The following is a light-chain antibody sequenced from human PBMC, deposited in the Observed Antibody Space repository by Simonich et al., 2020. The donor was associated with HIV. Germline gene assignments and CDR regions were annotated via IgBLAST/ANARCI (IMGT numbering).Light chain of an antibody. Sequence: DIVMTQSPDSLAVSLGERATINCKSTQTVLYFSNNKKYLAWYQQKPGQPPKLLIYWAPTRESGVPDRFSGSGSGTDFTLTISSLQAEDVAVYYCQQYYTTPYTFGQGTKLEIK. CDR1: QTVLYFSNNKKY. CDR2: WAP. J-gene: IGKJ2*01. CDR3: QQYYTTPYT. V-gene: IGKV4-1*01.